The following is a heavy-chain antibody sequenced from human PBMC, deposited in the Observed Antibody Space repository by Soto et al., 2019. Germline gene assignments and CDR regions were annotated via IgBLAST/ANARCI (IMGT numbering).Heavy chain of an antibody. J-gene: IGHJ6*01. CDR2: INPDSGRT. CDR1: GYTFTGYY. Sequence: QVQLVQSGPEVGKPGASVKVSCKASGYTFTGYYLPWVRQAPGQGLEWMGYINPDSGRTRYAQKFQGTVTMTRDTSITTAYLELSSLKYDDSAIFYCALSFSQTNIDVWGQGTKVIVSS. V-gene: IGHV1-2*02. CDR3: ALSFSQTNIDV.